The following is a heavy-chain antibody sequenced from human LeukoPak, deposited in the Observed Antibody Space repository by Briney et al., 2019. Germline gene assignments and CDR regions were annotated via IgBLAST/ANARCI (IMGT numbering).Heavy chain of an antibody. CDR2: IDYRGTTL. CDR3: ARYARDGGYVDY. V-gene: IGHV3-48*03. Sequence: GGSLRLSCATSGFTFRSYEMKWVRQAPGKGLEWLSYIDYRGTTLYYADSVKGLSTISRDNAKNSLYLQMNGLRAEDTALYYCARYARDGGYVDYWGQGTLVTVAS. CDR1: GFTFRSYE. D-gene: IGHD4-23*01. J-gene: IGHJ4*02.